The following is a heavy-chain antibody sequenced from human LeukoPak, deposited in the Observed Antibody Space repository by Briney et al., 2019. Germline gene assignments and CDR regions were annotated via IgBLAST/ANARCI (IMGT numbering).Heavy chain of an antibody. V-gene: IGHV3-7*01. Sequence: GESLRLSCAASGFTFSSYWMGWVRQAPGKGLEWVAKIKQGGSEKYYVDSVRGRFTVSRDNAKDPLYLQMNSLRAEDTAVYYCARVITARPARRIYYYMDVWGKGTTVTVSS. J-gene: IGHJ6*03. CDR3: ARVITARPARRIYYYMDV. D-gene: IGHD6-6*01. CDR1: GFTFSSYW. CDR2: IKQGGSEK.